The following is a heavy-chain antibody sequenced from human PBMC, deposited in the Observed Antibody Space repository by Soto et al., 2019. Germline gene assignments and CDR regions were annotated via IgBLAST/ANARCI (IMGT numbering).Heavy chain of an antibody. CDR3: VRPNFGALTHFDL. V-gene: IGHV5-51*01. Sequence: GESLKISCKAIGYTFTNYWIGWVRQTPGKGLEWMGIIFPGDSDTRYNPSFEGQVTVSADESISIAYLQWNTLKASDTAMYYCVRPNFGALTHFDLWGQGALVTVSS. J-gene: IGHJ4*01. D-gene: IGHD3-16*01. CDR1: GYTFTNYW. CDR2: IFPGDSDT.